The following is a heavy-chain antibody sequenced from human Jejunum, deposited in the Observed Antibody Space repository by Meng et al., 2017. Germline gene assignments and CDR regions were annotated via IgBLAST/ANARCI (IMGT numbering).Heavy chain of an antibody. D-gene: IGHD1-14*01. J-gene: IGHJ4*02. CDR3: TRGTDRAKSGDY. Sequence: QGQVQQGGSGLLMHSATLSLPCAVYGGSSSGFYLSWIRQPPGKGLEWIGEIHPSGSTDYNPSLKSRLTISLDTSKNQFSLSLNSATAADTGIYYCTRGTDRAKSGDYWGQGTLVTVSS. CDR2: IHPSGST. CDR1: GGSSSGFY. V-gene: IGHV4-34*01.